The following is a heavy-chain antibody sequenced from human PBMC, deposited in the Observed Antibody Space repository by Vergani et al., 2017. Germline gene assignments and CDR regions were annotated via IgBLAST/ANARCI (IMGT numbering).Heavy chain of an antibody. D-gene: IGHD3-22*01. CDR1: GYSFTNYW. CDR2: IHPADSDT. V-gene: IGHV5-51*01. CDR3: ARLYGRDSSGSKYFDY. J-gene: IGHJ4*02. Sequence: EVQLVQSGAEVKTPGESLKISCQLSGYSFTNYWIGWVRQMPGKGLEWMGIIHPADSDTRYSPSFQVQVTISVDKSSSTAYLQRSSLRASDSAMYYCARLYGRDSSGSKYFDYWGQGTLGTVSS.